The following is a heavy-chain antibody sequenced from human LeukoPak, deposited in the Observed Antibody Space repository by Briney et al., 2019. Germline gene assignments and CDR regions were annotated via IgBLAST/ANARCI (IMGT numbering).Heavy chain of an antibody. V-gene: IGHV4-59*01. Sequence: SETLSLTCTVSGGSISSYYWSWIRQPPGKGLEWIGYIYYSGSTNYNPSLKSRVTISVDTSKNQFSLKLSSVTAADTAVYYCARAPLSIAGAQLEIDAFDIWGQGTMVTVSS. CDR3: ARAPLSIAGAQLEIDAFDI. CDR1: GGSISSYY. CDR2: IYYSGST. D-gene: IGHD1-26*01. J-gene: IGHJ3*02.